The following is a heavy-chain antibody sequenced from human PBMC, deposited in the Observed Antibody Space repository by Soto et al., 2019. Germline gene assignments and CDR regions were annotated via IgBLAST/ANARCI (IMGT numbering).Heavy chain of an antibody. CDR3: ARVIVATIGWFDP. CDR1: GFTFSSYS. Sequence: GSLRLSCAASGFTFSSYSMNWVRQAPGKGLEWVSSISSSSSYIYYADSVKGRFTISRDNAKNSLYLQMNSLRAEDTAVYYCARVIVATIGWFDPWGQGTLVTVSS. V-gene: IGHV3-21*01. J-gene: IGHJ5*02. CDR2: ISSSSSYI. D-gene: IGHD5-12*01.